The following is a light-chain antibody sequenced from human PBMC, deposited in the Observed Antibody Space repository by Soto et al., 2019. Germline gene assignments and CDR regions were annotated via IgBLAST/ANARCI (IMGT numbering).Light chain of an antibody. J-gene: IGKJ2*01. CDR1: QTISNY. V-gene: IGKV3-11*01. Sequence: EVVLTQSQATLSLSPGDRATLSCRASQTISNYLAWYQQKLGQAPRLLIYDASNRATGIPARFSGSGSGTDFTLTISSLEPEDFAVYSCQQRSDWPSFGQGTKLEIK. CDR2: DAS. CDR3: QQRSDWPS.